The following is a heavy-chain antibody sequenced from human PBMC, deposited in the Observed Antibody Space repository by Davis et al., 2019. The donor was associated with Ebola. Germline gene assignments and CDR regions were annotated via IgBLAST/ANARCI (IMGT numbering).Heavy chain of an antibody. CDR2: ISVRSIT. D-gene: IGHD4-17*01. CDR1: GFIFSSYA. Sequence: PGGSLRLSCAASGFIFSSYAMSWVRHAQGKGRELVSSISVRSITYHADSVKGRFTISRDNSKNTLYLQMNSLRAEDTAVYYCAKVHPPTTVTTGWFDPWGQGTLVTVSS. J-gene: IGHJ5*02. V-gene: IGHV3-23*01. CDR3: AKVHPPTTVTTGWFDP.